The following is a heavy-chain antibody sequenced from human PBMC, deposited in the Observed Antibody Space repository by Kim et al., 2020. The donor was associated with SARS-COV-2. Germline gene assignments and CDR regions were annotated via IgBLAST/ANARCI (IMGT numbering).Heavy chain of an antibody. CDR3: TTDSPPLGDYDVYGMDV. V-gene: IGHV3-15*01. D-gene: IGHD4-17*01. CDR2: IKSKTDGGTT. CDR1: GFTFSNAW. Sequence: GGSLRLSCAASGFTFSNAWMSWVRQAPGKGLEWVGRIKSKTDGGTTDYAAPVKGRFTISRDDSKNTLYLQMNSLKTEDTAVYYCTTDSPPLGDYDVYGMDVWGQGTTVTVSS. J-gene: IGHJ6*02.